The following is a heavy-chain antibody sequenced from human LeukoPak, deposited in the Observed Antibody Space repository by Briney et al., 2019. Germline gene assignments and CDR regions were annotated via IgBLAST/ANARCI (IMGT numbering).Heavy chain of an antibody. D-gene: IGHD3-3*01. Sequence: GGSLRLSCAASGFTFSSYAMSWVRQAPGKGLEWVSAISGSGGSTYYADSVKGRFTISRDNSKNTLYLQMNSLRAEDTAVYYCAKGPESLRFLGPSDYWGQGTLVTVSS. V-gene: IGHV3-23*01. CDR1: GFTFSSYA. CDR3: AKGPESLRFLGPSDY. J-gene: IGHJ4*02. CDR2: ISGSGGST.